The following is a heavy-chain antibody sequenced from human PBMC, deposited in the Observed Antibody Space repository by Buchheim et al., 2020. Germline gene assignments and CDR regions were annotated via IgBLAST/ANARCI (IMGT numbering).Heavy chain of an antibody. D-gene: IGHD5-24*01. Sequence: QVQLVQSGAEVKKPGASVKVSCKASGYTFTSYYMHWVRQAPGQGLEWMGIINPSGGSTSYAQKFRGRVTMTRDTPTSTVHMELSSLRSENTAVYYCAREFEDGYNFSSYYYYGMDVWGQGTT. V-gene: IGHV1-46*01. CDR2: INPSGGST. CDR1: GYTFTSYY. J-gene: IGHJ6*02. CDR3: AREFEDGYNFSSYYYYGMDV.